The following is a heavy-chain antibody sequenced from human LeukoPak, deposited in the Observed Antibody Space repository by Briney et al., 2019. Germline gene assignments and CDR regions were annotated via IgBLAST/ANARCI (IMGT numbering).Heavy chain of an antibody. J-gene: IGHJ5*02. D-gene: IGHD3-16*01. Sequence: SETLSLTCTVSGGSISSGGYSWSWIRQPPGKGLEWIGYIYHSGSTYYNPSLKSRVTISVDRSKNQFSLKLSSVTAADTAVYYCATLSIMITFGGVSAWFDPWGQGTLVTVSS. CDR3: ATLSIMITFGGVSAWFDP. V-gene: IGHV4-30-2*01. CDR2: IYHSGST. CDR1: GGSISSGGYS.